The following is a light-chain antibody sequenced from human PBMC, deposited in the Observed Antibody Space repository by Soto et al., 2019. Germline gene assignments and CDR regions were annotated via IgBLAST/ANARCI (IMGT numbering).Light chain of an antibody. J-gene: IGKJ5*01. Sequence: EVVMRQSPATLSVSPGERATLSCRASQTVTRSYLAWYQHKPGQAPRLLISGISRRAPGIPDRFSGDGSGTDFTLTISRLEPEDYAVYYCHQYDGSPITFGQGTRLEI. CDR1: QTVTRSY. CDR2: GIS. V-gene: IGKV3-20*01. CDR3: HQYDGSPIT.